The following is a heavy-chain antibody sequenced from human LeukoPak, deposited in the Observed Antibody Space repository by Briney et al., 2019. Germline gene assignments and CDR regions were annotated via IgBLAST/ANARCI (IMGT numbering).Heavy chain of an antibody. V-gene: IGHV1-69*06. CDR3: AMPSAYCGGVCYRDAFDI. D-gene: IGHD2-21*02. Sequence: ASVKVSCKASGGTFSSYAISWVRQAPGQGLEWMGGIIPIFGTANYAQKFQGRVTITADKSTSTAYMELSSLRSEDTAVYYCAMPSAYCGGVCYRDAFDIWGQGTMVTVSS. CDR2: IIPIFGTA. J-gene: IGHJ3*02. CDR1: GGTFSSYA.